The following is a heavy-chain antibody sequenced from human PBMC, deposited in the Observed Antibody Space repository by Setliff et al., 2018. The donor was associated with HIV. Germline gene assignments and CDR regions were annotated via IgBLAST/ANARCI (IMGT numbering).Heavy chain of an antibody. D-gene: IGHD2-15*01. CDR2: ITGSSGTI. CDR3: ARRRGYCSGGECPGKSFDI. V-gene: IGHV3-11*04. Sequence: LSLTCAVSGYSISSGCYWGWIRQPPGKGLEWVSYITGSSGTIYYADSVKGRFTISRDNAKNSLYLQLNTLSAEDTAVYYCARRRGYCSGGECPGKSFDIWGQGTMVTVSS. CDR1: GYSISSGCY. J-gene: IGHJ3*02.